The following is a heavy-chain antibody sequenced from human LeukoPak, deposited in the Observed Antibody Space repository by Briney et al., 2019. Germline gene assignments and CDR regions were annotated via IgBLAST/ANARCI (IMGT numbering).Heavy chain of an antibody. D-gene: IGHD6-13*01. J-gene: IGHJ5*02. CDR1: GYSFTSYW. CDR2: IYPGDSDT. V-gene: IGHV5-51*01. CDR3: ARLYMQQLQKEPWFDP. Sequence: GESLKISCKGSGYSFTSYWIGWVRQMPGKGLEWMGIIYPGDSDTRYSSSFQGQVTISADKSISTAYLQWSSLKASDTAMYYCARLYMQQLQKEPWFDPWGQGTLVTVSS.